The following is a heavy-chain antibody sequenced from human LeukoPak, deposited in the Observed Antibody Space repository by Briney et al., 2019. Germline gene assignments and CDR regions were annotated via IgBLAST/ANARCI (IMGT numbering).Heavy chain of an antibody. CDR3: ARGRTDSVVPAHYGMDV. CDR2: IYYSGGT. J-gene: IGHJ6*02. D-gene: IGHD2-2*01. CDR1: GGSISSSSYY. V-gene: IGHV4-39*01. Sequence: PSETLSLTCTVSGGSISSSSYYWGWIRQPPGKGLEWIGSIYYSGGTYYNPSLKSRVTISIDTSKNQFSLKLSSVTAADTAVYYCARGRTDSVVPAHYGMDVWGQGTTVTVSS.